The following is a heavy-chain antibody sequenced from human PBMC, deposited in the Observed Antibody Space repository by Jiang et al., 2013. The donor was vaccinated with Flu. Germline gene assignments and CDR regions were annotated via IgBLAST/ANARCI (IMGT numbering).Heavy chain of an antibody. CDR3: ARVPLAAYYYYGMDV. D-gene: IGHD3-16*01. V-gene: IGHV1-8*02. Sequence: EVKKPGASVKVSCKASGYTFTSYDINWVRQATGQGLEWMGWMNPNSGNTGYAQKFQGRVTMTRNTSVSTAYMELSSLRSEDTAVYYCARVPLAAYYYYGMDVWGQGTTVTVSS. CDR2: MNPNSGNT. J-gene: IGHJ6*02. CDR1: GYTFTSYD.